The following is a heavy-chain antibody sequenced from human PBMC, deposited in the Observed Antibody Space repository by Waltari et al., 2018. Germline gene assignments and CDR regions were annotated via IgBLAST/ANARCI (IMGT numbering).Heavy chain of an antibody. CDR1: GYSISNVYY. D-gene: IGHD1-1*01. CDR3: ARQPIEGNLPDWFDP. Sequence: QVQLQQSGPGLVKPSETLSLTCTVSGYSISNVYYWGWIRQPPGKGLEWIGSIHHSGGAYNHPLLNSRVTISLETSKNQFSLRLTSVAATDTAIYYCARQPIEGNLPDWFDPWGQGTLVTVSS. CDR2: IHHSGGA. J-gene: IGHJ5*02. V-gene: IGHV4-38-2*02.